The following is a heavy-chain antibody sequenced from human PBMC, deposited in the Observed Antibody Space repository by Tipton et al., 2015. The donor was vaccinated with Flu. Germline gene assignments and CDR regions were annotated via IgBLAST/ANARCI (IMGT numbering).Heavy chain of an antibody. D-gene: IGHD3-22*01. CDR1: GGSVSSGSYY. V-gene: IGHV4-61*01. J-gene: IGHJ4*02. Sequence: LRLSCTVSGGSVSSGSYYWSWIRQPPGKGLEWIGYIYYSGSTNYNPSLKSRVTISVDTSKNQFSLKLSSVTAADTAVYYCARVRSYYDSSGYYYAFDYWGQGTLVTVSS. CDR3: ARVRSYYDSSGYYYAFDY. CDR2: IYYSGST.